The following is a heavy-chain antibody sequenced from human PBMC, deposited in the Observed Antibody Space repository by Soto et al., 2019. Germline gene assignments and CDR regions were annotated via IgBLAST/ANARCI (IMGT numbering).Heavy chain of an antibody. V-gene: IGHV5-51*01. CDR3: AVTTSGGNYNPFDY. CDR1: GYIFTNCW. D-gene: IGHD2-15*01. Sequence: GESLKISCKGSGYIFTNCWIGWVRQMPGKGLEWMGIIYLGDSETRYSPSFQGQVTISADKSISTAYLQWSSLKASDTAMYYCAVTTSGGNYNPFDYWGHGTLVTVSS. J-gene: IGHJ4*01. CDR2: IYLGDSET.